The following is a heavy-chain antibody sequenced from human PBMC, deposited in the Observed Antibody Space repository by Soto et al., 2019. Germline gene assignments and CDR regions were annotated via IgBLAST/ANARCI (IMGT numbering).Heavy chain of an antibody. CDR2: IYYSGST. CDR1: GGSISSYY. CDR3: ARDLLRGMDV. J-gene: IGHJ6*02. V-gene: IGHV4-59*01. D-gene: IGHD1-26*01. Sequence: QVQLQESGPGLVKPSATLSLTCTDSGGSISSYYWSWIRQPPGKGLEWIGYIYYSGSTNYNPSLKSRVTIPVDTSKNQFSLNLSAVTAADTAGYYCARDLLRGMDVWGQGTTVTVSS.